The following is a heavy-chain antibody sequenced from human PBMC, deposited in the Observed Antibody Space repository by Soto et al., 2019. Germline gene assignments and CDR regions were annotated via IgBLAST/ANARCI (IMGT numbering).Heavy chain of an antibody. CDR2: INHSGST. J-gene: IGHJ3*02. V-gene: IGHV4-34*01. D-gene: IGHD3-10*01. CDR1: GGSFSGYY. Sequence: PSETLSLTCAVYGGSFSGYYWSWIRQPPGKGLEWIGEINHSGSTNYNPSLKSRVTISIDTSKNQFSLNLNSVTAADTAVYYCAGSLVRGQGAFDIWGQGTMVTVSS. CDR3: AGSLVRGQGAFDI.